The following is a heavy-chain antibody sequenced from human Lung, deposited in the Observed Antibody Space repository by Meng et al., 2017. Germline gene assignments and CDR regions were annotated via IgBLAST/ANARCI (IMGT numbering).Heavy chain of an antibody. Sequence: QGKRVRLGAKVKKPGASVQVSCKPSGYNFPDYYIHWVRRAPGQGLEWMGRINPKSGDTHYAQKFQARVTMTGDTSISTAYMELSGLRSDDTAMYYCARDEDISAAGKLFGDYWGQGTLVTVSS. CDR1: GYNFPDYY. V-gene: IGHV1-2*06. J-gene: IGHJ4*02. CDR3: ARDEDISAAGKLFGDY. CDR2: INPKSGDT. D-gene: IGHD6-25*01.